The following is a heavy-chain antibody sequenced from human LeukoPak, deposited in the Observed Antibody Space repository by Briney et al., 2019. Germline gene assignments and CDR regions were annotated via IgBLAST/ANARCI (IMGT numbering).Heavy chain of an antibody. CDR1: GGSISSSSYY. J-gene: IGHJ5*02. CDR2: VDYSGTT. V-gene: IGHV4-39*07. CDR3: AREVDAAAAYNWFDP. Sequence: SETLSLTCTVSGGSISSSSYYWVWIRQPPGKGLEWIGTVDYSGTTYYKPSLKSRVTISVDTSKNQFSLKLSSVTAADTAVYYCAREVDAAAAYNWFDPWGQGTLVTVSS. D-gene: IGHD2-2*01.